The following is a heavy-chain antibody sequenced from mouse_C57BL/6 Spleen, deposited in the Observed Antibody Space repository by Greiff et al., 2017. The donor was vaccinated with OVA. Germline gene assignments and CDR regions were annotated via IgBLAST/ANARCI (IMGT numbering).Heavy chain of an antibody. Sequence: VQLVESGAELVRPGASVKLSCKASGYTFTDYYINWVKQRPGQGLEWIARIYPGSGNTYYNEKFKGKATLTAEKSSSTAYMQLSSLTSEDSAVYFCARSDYDDGYWYFDVWGTGTTVTVSS. J-gene: IGHJ1*03. V-gene: IGHV1-76*01. CDR3: ARSDYDDGYWYFDV. CDR1: GYTFTDYY. CDR2: IYPGSGNT. D-gene: IGHD2-4*01.